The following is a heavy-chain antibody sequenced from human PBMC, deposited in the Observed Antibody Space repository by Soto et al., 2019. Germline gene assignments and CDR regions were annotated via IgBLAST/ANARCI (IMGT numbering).Heavy chain of an antibody. V-gene: IGHV1-69*01. J-gene: IGHJ4*02. D-gene: IGHD5-18*01. CDR2: ILPIFDTT. CDR3: ATGGRGYSSAPLSYFEY. Sequence: QVQLVQSGAEVKKPGSSVKVSCQASGGIFSSNAISWVRQAHGQGLEGMGGILPIFDTTHYAQKFQGRVTITADESTSTADMELSSLTSDDTAVYYCATGGRGYSSAPLSYFEYWGQGTLVTVSS. CDR1: GGIFSSNA.